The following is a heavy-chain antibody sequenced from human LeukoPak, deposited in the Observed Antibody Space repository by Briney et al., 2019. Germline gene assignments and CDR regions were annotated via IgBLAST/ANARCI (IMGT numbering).Heavy chain of an antibody. D-gene: IGHD3-10*01. CDR1: GFTFSTQW. CDR3: ARLLTPYHGPGDAGLDV. J-gene: IGHJ6*02. V-gene: IGHV3-74*01. Sequence: GGSLRLSCAASGFTFSTQWMYWVRHAPGKELVWVSRIRLVGSITSYADSVKGRFTISRDNAKDTLYLEMTSLRVDDTAVYSCARLLTPYHGPGDAGLDVWGQGTAVTVSS. CDR2: IRLVGSIT.